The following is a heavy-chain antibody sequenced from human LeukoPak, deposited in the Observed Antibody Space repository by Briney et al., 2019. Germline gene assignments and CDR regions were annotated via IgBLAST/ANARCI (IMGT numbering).Heavy chain of an antibody. CDR2: ISWNSGSI. J-gene: IGHJ4*02. CDR1: GFTFDDYA. CDR3: ARTYDSNEAAFDY. D-gene: IGHD3-22*01. V-gene: IGHV3-9*03. Sequence: PGGSLRLSCAASGFTFDDYAMHWVRQAPGKGLEWVSGISWNSGSIGYADSVKGRFTISRDNAKNSLYLQMNSLRAEDMALYYCARTYDSNEAAFDYWGQGTLVTVSS.